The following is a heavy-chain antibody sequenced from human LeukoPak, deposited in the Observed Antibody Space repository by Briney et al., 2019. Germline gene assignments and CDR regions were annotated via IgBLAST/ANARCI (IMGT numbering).Heavy chain of an antibody. Sequence: PSETLSLTCAVSGGSISSGGYSWSWIRQPPGKGLEWIGYIYHSGSTYYNPSLKSRVTISVDRSKNQFSLKLSSVTAADTAVYYCASAARVYTDQGYYYYYGMDVWGQGTTVTVSS. CDR1: GGSISSGGYS. CDR3: ASAARVYTDQGYYYYYGMDV. CDR2: IYHSGST. V-gene: IGHV4-30-2*01. D-gene: IGHD3-16*01. J-gene: IGHJ6*02.